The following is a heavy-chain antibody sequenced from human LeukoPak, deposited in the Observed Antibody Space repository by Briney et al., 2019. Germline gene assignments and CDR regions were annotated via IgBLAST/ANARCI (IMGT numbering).Heavy chain of an antibody. CDR3: ARHYYDSSGYSGSDAFDI. J-gene: IGHJ3*02. V-gene: IGHV3-53*01. CDR2: IYSGGST. Sequence: GGSLRLSCAASGFTVSSNYMSWVRQAPGKGLEWVSVIYSGGSTYYADSVKGRFTISRDNSKNTLYLQMNSLRAEDTAVYYCARHYYDSSGYSGSDAFDIWGQGTMVTVSS. D-gene: IGHD3-22*01. CDR1: GFTVSSNY.